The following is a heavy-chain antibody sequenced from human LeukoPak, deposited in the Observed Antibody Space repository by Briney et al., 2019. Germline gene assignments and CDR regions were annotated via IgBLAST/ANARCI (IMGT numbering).Heavy chain of an antibody. V-gene: IGHV4-39*01. CDR1: GGSISSSSYY. CDR3: ARTRDSSGWYNFDC. D-gene: IGHD6-13*01. CDR2: IYYSGST. J-gene: IGHJ4*02. Sequence: PSETLSLTCTVSGGSISSSSYYWGWIRQPPGKGLEWIGSIYYSGSTYYNPSLKSRVTISVDTSKRQLSLKLSSVTAADTAMYYCARTRDSSGWYNFDCWGQGTPVTVSS.